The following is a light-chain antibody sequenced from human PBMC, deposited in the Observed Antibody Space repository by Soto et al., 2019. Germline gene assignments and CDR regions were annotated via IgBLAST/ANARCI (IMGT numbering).Light chain of an antibody. CDR3: QQYYHWPRT. CDR2: GAS. V-gene: IGKV3-15*01. Sequence: EIVMTQSPATLSVSPVGRATLSCMTSESISRNLAWYQQKLGQAPRLLIYGASTRATGVPDRFTGSGSGTDFILTITSLQSEDFGIYYCQQYYHWPRTFGQGTKVDIK. J-gene: IGKJ1*01. CDR1: ESISRN.